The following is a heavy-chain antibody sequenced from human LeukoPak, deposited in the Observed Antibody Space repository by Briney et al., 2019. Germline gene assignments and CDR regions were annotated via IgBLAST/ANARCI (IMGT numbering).Heavy chain of an antibody. CDR2: INWNGDST. CDR1: GFSFDDYG. Sequence: PGGSLRLSCAASGFSFDDYGLTWVRQAPGKGLEWVSGINWNGDSTDYADSVKGRFTISRDNATNSLYLQMNSLRAEDTALYYCARDLRVVITGSFDSWGQGTLVTVSS. CDR3: ARDLRVVITGSFDS. J-gene: IGHJ4*02. V-gene: IGHV3-20*04. D-gene: IGHD3-22*01.